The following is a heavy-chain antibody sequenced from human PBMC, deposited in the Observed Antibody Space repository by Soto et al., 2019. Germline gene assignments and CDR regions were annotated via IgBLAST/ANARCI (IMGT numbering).Heavy chain of an antibody. D-gene: IGHD1-7*01. CDR1: GGSISSSSYY. V-gene: IGHV4-39*01. Sequence: PSETLSLTCTVSGGSISSSSYYWGWIRQPPGKGLEWIGSIYYSGSTYYNPSLKSRVTISVDTSKNQFSLKLSSVTAADTAVYYCRLELLPISYGMDVWGQGTTVTVSS. CDR2: IYYSGST. J-gene: IGHJ6*02. CDR3: RLELLPISYGMDV.